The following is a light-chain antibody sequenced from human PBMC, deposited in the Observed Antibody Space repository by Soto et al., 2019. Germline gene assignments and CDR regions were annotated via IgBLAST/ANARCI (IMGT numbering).Light chain of an antibody. CDR3: QTWGTGINWV. J-gene: IGLJ3*02. CDR1: SGHSSYA. Sequence: QLVLTQSPSASAYLGASVKLTCTLSSGHSSYAIAWHQQQPEKGPRYLMKLNSDGSHSKGDGIPDRFSGSSSGAERYLTISSLQSEDEADYYCQTWGTGINWVFGGGTQLTVL. V-gene: IGLV4-69*01. CDR2: LNSDGSH.